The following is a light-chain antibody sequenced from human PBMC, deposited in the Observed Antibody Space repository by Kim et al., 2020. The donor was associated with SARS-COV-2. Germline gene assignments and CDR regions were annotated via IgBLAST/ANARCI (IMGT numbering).Light chain of an antibody. CDR1: ALPKQY. V-gene: IGLV3-25*03. Sequence: SYELTQPPSVSVSPGQTARITCSGDALPKQYVYWFQQKPGQAPVVVIYEDTERPSGIPERFSGSTSGTTVTLTISGVQAEDGADYYCQSADSSDTFWVFGGGTQLTVL. J-gene: IGLJ3*02. CDR3: QSADSSDTFWV. CDR2: EDT.